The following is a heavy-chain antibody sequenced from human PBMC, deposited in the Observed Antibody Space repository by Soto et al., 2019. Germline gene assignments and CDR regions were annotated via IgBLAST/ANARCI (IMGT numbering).Heavy chain of an antibody. CDR3: ARALGSWGAYYFDY. CDR1: GFSLNTYGVG. V-gene: IGHV2-5*02. D-gene: IGHD3-10*01. Sequence: QITLKESGPTLVKPTHTLTLTCTVSGFSLNTYGVGVCWIRLPPGKALEWLALIYLDDDKRYSPSLKSKLTIPKDTSNNQVVLTMTNMDPVNTVTYYCARALGSWGAYYFDYWGQGTLVTVSS. CDR2: IYLDDDK. J-gene: IGHJ4*02.